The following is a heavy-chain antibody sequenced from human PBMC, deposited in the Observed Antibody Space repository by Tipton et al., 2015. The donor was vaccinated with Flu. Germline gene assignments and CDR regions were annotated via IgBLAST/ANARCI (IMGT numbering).Heavy chain of an antibody. V-gene: IGHV1-18*01. J-gene: IGHJ6*02. CDR1: GYTFTSYG. CDR2: ISSYNGNT. Sequence: QVQLVQSGAEVKKPGASVKVSCKASGYTFTSYGISWVRQAPGQGLERMGWISSYNGNTNYAQKLQGRVTMTTDTSTNTAYMELRSLISDDTAVYYCARDSSGAWFNDILTVTVVVMDVWGQGPTVTVSS. CDR3: ARDSSGAWFNDILTVTVVVMDV. D-gene: IGHD3-9*01.